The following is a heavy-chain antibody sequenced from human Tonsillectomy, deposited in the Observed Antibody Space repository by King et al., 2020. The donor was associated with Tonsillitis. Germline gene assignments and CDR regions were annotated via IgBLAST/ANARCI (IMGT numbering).Heavy chain of an antibody. CDR2: IYHSGST. CDR1: GGSISSGGYS. Sequence: LQLQESGSGLVKPSQTLSLTCAVSGGSISSGGYSWSWIRQPPGKGLEWIGYIYHSGSTYYNPSLKSRVTISVDRSKNQFSLKLSSVTAADTAVYYCARAVGAYWYFDLWGRGTLVTVSS. CDR3: ARAVGAYWYFDL. J-gene: IGHJ2*01. V-gene: IGHV4-30-2*01. D-gene: IGHD4-23*01.